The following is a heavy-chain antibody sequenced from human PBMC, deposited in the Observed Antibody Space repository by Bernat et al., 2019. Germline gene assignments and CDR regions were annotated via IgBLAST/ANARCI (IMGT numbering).Heavy chain of an antibody. CDR2: IYPGDSDT. CDR1: GYTFTTYW. CDR3: ARRGGIAGSKYGMDV. Sequence: EVQLVQSGGEVKKPGESLKISCQGSGYTFTTYWIGWVRQMPGKGLEWMGIIYPGDSDTRYSPSFQGQVTISADKAISTAYLQWSSLKASDTARYDGARRGGIAGSKYGMDVWGQGTTVTV. V-gene: IGHV5-51*01. J-gene: IGHJ6*02. D-gene: IGHD1-20*01.